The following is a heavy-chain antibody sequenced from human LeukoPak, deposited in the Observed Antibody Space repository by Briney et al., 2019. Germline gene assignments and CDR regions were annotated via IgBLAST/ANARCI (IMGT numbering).Heavy chain of an antibody. CDR2: IYYSGST. J-gene: IGHJ3*02. D-gene: IGHD5-12*01. CDR1: GDSVSSGRYY. CDR3: ARDGYQKGAFDI. Sequence: PSETLSLTCTVSGDSVSSGRYYWSWIRQPPGKGLEWIGYIYYSGSTNYNPSLKSRVTISVDTSKNQFSLKLSSVTAADTAVYYCARDGYQKGAFDIWGQGTMVTVSS. V-gene: IGHV4-61*01.